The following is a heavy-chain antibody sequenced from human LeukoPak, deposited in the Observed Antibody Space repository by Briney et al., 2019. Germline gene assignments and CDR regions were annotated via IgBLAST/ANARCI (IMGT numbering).Heavy chain of an antibody. Sequence: PSETLSLTCAVFGGSFSGYYGSWIRQSPEKGLEGIGEMSHTGANNYNTSLKSRVTVPVDQSKKQFSLKLRSVTAADTAVYYCARGLHYNILTGGMDVWGQGTTVIVSS. CDR2: MSHTGAN. CDR3: ARGLHYNILTGGMDV. CDR1: GGSFSGYY. J-gene: IGHJ6*02. V-gene: IGHV4-34*01. D-gene: IGHD3-9*01.